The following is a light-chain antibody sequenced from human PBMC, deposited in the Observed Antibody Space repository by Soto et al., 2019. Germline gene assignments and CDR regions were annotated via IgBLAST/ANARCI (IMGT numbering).Light chain of an antibody. V-gene: IGKV3-15*01. CDR2: GVS. CDR3: QQYNNWPHT. Sequence: EIVMMQSPATLSVSPGERATLSCRASQSVSSKLAWFQQKPGQAPSLLIYGVSTRAIGVPVRFSGSGSGTEFTLTINSPQSEDFAVYYCQQYNNWPHTFGQGTKVDIK. J-gene: IGKJ2*01. CDR1: QSVSSK.